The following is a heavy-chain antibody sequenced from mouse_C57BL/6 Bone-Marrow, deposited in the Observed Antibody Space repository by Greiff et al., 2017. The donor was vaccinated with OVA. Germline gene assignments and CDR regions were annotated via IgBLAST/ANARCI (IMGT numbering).Heavy chain of an antibody. CDR2: IDPENGDT. Sequence: EVMLVESGAELVRPGASVKLSCTASGLNIKDDYMHWVKQRPEKGLEWIGWIDPENGDTEYASKFQGKSTITADTSSNTAYLQRSILTSEDTAVYYCTTAVCAYWGQGTLVTVSA. CDR3: TTAVCAY. J-gene: IGHJ3*01. CDR1: GLNIKDDY. V-gene: IGHV14-4*01.